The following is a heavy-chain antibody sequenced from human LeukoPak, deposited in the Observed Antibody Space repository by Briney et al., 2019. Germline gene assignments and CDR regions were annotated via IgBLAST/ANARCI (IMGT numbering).Heavy chain of an antibody. J-gene: IGHJ3*02. CDR1: SYTFSSYG. CDR3: ARPTASYDTLDI. CDR2: ISTSNSLT. Sequence: GASVKVSCKASSYTFSSYGISWVRQAPGQGLEWVGWISTSNSLTRYPEKFQDRVTLTTDASTSTAYMELRSLRSDDAAVYYCARPTASYDTLDIWGQGTRVTVSS. V-gene: IGHV1-18*01. D-gene: IGHD1-26*01.